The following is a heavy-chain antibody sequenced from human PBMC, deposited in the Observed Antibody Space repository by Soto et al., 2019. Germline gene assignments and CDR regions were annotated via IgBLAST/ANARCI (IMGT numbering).Heavy chain of an antibody. CDR1: GFPFSSYS. CDR3: ARTDSPTVVTPVDY. V-gene: IGHV3-21*01. J-gene: IGHJ4*02. Sequence: GGSLRLSCASSGFPFSSYSMNWVRQAPGKGLEWVSSISSSSSYIYYADSVKGRFTISRDNAKNSLYLQMNSLRAEDTAVYYCARTDSPTVVTPVDYWGQGTLVTVSS. D-gene: IGHD4-17*01. CDR2: ISSSSSYI.